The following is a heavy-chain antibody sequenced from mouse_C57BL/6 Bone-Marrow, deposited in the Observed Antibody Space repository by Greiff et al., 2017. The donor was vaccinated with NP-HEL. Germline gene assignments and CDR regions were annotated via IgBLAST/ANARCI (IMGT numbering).Heavy chain of an antibody. D-gene: IGHD1-1*01. V-gene: IGHV1-59*01. CDR3: AVLISHYYVSSERAWFAY. CDR1: GYTFTSYW. J-gene: IGHJ3*01. CDR2: IDPSDSYT. Sequence: VQLQQPGAELVRPGTSVKLSCKASGYTFTSYWMHWVKQRPGQGLEWIGVIDPSDSYTNYNQKFKGKATLTVDTSSSTAYMQCSSLTSDDSAVYYCAVLISHYYVSSERAWFAYWGQGTLVTVSA.